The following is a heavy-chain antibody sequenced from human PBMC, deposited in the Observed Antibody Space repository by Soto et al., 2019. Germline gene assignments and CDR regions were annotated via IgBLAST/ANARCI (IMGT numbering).Heavy chain of an antibody. J-gene: IGHJ4*02. CDR2: IFFSGNT. CDR1: GGSLSSNDCY. V-gene: IGHV4-31*03. CDR3: ASRRGSGTNFLFDY. Sequence: QVRLQESGPGLVEPSQTLSLTCSVSGGSLSSNDCYWSWIRQHPGKGLEWIGNIFFSGNTYYNPSLKSRVSISVDTSKSQFSLRVTSVTAADTAVYYCASRRGSGTNFLFDYWGQGSLVTVSS. D-gene: IGHD3-10*01.